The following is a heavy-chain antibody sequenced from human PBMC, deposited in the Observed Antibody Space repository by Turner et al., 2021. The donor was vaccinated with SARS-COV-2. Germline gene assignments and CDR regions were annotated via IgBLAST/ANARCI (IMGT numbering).Heavy chain of an antibody. CDR1: GFTLVDSD. D-gene: IGHD3-22*01. CDR3: TRIGAAMNYYDSSAYLDY. CDR2: IRRKGYGGAT. V-gene: IGHV3-49*04. J-gene: IGHJ4*02. Sequence: VHLVASGGGVIQPGRSRRLPRTDSGFTLVDSDMSRVRQAPGKGGEGVGFIRRKGYGGATEYAASVKGRFTVSRDDSQSIAYLQMNSLKTEDTAVYYCTRIGAAMNYYDSSAYLDYWGQGTLVTVSS.